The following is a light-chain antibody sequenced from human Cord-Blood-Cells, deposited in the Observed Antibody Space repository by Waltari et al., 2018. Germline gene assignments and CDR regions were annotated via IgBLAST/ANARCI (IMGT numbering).Light chain of an antibody. J-gene: IGKJ4*01. CDR3: QQSYSTPLT. Sequence: DIQTTQSPSSLSASVADRVTITCRASQSISSYLNWYQQKPGKAPKLLIYAASSLQSGVPSRFSGSGSGTEFTLTISSLQPEDFATYYCQQSYSTPLTFGGGTKVEIK. V-gene: IGKV1-39*01. CDR1: QSISSY. CDR2: AAS.